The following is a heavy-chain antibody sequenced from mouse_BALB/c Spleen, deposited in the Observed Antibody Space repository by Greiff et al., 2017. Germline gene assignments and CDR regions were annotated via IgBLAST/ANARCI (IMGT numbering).Heavy chain of an antibody. CDR1: GFSLTSYG. CDR3: ARDRGDGLAY. CDR2: IWAGGST. J-gene: IGHJ3*01. Sequence: QVQLKESGPGLVAPSQSLSITCTVSGFSLTSYGVHWVRQPPGKGLEWLGVIWAGGSTNYNSALMSRLSISKDNSKSQVFLKMNSLQTDDTAMYYCARDRGDGLAYWGQGTLVTVSA. D-gene: IGHD2-3*01. V-gene: IGHV2-9*02.